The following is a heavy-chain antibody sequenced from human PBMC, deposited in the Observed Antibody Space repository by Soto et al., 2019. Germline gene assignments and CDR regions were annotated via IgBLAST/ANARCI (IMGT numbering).Heavy chain of an antibody. Sequence: QLLLQESGPGLVKPSETLSLTCSVSGDSISSSTYYWGWIRQPPGKGLEWIGSKYYTGTSHYNQSLNSRVTISADTSNNQFSLKVTSVTAADTAVYYCARHRDHGYSSSWFKSWGQGTMVIVSS. J-gene: IGHJ5*01. CDR2: KYYTGTS. V-gene: IGHV4-39*01. D-gene: IGHD6-13*01. CDR3: ARHRDHGYSSSWFKS. CDR1: GDSISSSTYY.